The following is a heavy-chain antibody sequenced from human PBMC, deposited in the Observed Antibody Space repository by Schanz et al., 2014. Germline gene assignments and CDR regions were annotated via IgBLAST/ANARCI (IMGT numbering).Heavy chain of an antibody. J-gene: IGHJ4*02. Sequence: EVQLVASGGGLVQPGGSLRLSCAASGFSVGNKYMNWVRQAPGKGLEWVSFIYIGGNTYYADSVKGRFTISRDNSKNTVYLQMNSLRAEDTAVYYCARGGPAYYFDDWGQGTLVTVSS. V-gene: IGHV3-66*01. CDR3: ARGGPAYYFDD. CDR1: GFSVGNKY. CDR2: IYIGGNT.